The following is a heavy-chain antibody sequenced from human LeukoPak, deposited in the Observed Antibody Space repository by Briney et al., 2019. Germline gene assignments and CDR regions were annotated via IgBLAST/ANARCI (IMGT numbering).Heavy chain of an antibody. J-gene: IGHJ6*03. CDR1: DGSISSSSYY. V-gene: IGHV4-39*07. D-gene: IGHD6-25*01. Sequence: PSETLSLTCTVSDGSISSSSYYWGWIRQPPGKGLEWIGNIYYSGSTYYNPSLKSRVTISVDTSKNQFSLKLSSVTAADTAVYYCARGGGFPQIPHYYYYYYMDVWGKGTTVTVSS. CDR3: ARGGGFPQIPHYYYYYYMDV. CDR2: IYYSGST.